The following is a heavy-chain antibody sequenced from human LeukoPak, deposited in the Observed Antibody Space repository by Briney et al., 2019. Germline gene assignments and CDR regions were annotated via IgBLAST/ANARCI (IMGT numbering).Heavy chain of an antibody. D-gene: IGHD3-22*01. CDR3: ARDHYYDSSGYYYGIDY. V-gene: IGHV1-18*01. J-gene: IGHJ4*02. CDR2: ISAYNGNT. Sequence: GASVKVSCKASGYTFTSYGISWVRQAPGQGLEWMGWISAYNGNTNYAQKFQGRVTMTTDTSTSTAYMELRSLRSDDTAVYYCARDHYYDSSGYYYGIDYWGRGTLVTVSS. CDR1: GYTFTSYG.